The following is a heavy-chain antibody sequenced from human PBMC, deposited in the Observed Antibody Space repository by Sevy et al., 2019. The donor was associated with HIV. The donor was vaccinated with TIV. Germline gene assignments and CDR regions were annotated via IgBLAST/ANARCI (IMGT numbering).Heavy chain of an antibody. D-gene: IGHD2-21*01. CDR1: GFSFSSYE. CDR2: ITSGGSNI. CDR3: TRDLPPSATIVPHFDY. J-gene: IGHJ4*02. V-gene: IGHV3-48*03. Sequence: GGSLRLSCAASGFSFSSYEMNWVRQAPGKGLEWVSSITSGGSNIYYSDSVKGRFTISRDNSSNSLYLQMNSLKAEGTALYYCTRDLPPSATIVPHFDYWGQGTLVTVSS.